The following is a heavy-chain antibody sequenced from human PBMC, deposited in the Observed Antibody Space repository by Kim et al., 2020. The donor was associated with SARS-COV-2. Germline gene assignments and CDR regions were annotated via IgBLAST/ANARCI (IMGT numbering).Heavy chain of an antibody. D-gene: IGHD3-16*02. V-gene: IGHV1-8*01. CDR3: ARCTGDDYVWGSYRYGNAFDI. Sequence: ASVKVSCKASGYTFTSYDINWVRQATGQGLEWMGWMNPNSGNTGYAQKFQGRVTMTRNTSISTAYMELSSLRSEDTAVYYCARCTGDDYVWGSYRYGNAFDIWGQGTMVTVSS. CDR2: MNPNSGNT. J-gene: IGHJ3*02. CDR1: GYTFTSYD.